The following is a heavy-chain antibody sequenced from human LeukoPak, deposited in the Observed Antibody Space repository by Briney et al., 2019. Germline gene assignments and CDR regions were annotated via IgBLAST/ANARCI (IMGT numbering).Heavy chain of an antibody. CDR3: AREATAGFFDY. V-gene: IGHV3-30*04. CDR1: GFTFSSYA. CDR2: ISYDGPNK. J-gene: IGHJ4*02. D-gene: IGHD5-12*01. Sequence: GGSLRLSCAASGFTFSSYAMHWVRQAPGKGLEWVAIISYDGPNKYYADSVKGRFTISRDNSKKTLYLQMNSLRAEDTAVYYCAREATAGFFDYWGQGTLVTVSS.